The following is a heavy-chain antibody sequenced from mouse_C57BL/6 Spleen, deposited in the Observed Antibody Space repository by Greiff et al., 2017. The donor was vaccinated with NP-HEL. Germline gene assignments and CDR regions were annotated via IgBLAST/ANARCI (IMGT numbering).Heavy chain of an antibody. J-gene: IGHJ2*01. D-gene: IGHD4-1*01. CDR1: GFTFSSYG. Sequence: EVKLMESGGDLVKPGGSLKLSCAASGFTFSSYGMSWVRQTPDKRLEWVATISSGGSYTYYPDSVKGRFTISRDNAKNTLYLQMSSLKSEDTAMYYCASLTGTSDYWGQGTTLTVSS. V-gene: IGHV5-6*01. CDR2: ISSGGSYT. CDR3: ASLTGTSDY.